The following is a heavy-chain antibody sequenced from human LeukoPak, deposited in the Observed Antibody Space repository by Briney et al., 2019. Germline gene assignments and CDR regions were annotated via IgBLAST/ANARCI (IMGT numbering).Heavy chain of an antibody. V-gene: IGHV3-7*01. CDR3: ARSYYYYYYMDV. Sequence: PGGPLRLSCAASRFTFSSYWMSWVRQAPGKGLEWVANIKQDGSEKYYVDSVKGRFTISRDNAKNSLYLQMNSLRAEDTAVYYCARSYYYYYYMDVWGKGTTVTISS. CDR2: IKQDGSEK. J-gene: IGHJ6*03. CDR1: RFTFSSYW.